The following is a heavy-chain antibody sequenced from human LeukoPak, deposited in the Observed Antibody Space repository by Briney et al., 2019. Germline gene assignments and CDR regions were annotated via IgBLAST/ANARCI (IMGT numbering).Heavy chain of an antibody. V-gene: IGHV3-48*04. Sequence: GGSLRLSCAASGFTFSSYSMNWVRQAPGKGLEWVSYISSSSSTIYYANSVKGRFTISRDNAKNSLYLQMNSLRAEDTAVYYCARKLLWFGELSRRANDAFDIWGQGTMVTVSS. CDR1: GFTFSSYS. J-gene: IGHJ3*02. D-gene: IGHD3-10*01. CDR3: ARKLLWFGELSRRANDAFDI. CDR2: ISSSSSTI.